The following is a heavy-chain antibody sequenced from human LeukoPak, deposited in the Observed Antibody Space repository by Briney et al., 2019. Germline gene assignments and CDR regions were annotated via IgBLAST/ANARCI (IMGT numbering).Heavy chain of an antibody. D-gene: IGHD3-10*01. V-gene: IGHV4-39*01. CDR2: IYHSGST. CDR1: GGSISSSSYY. CDR3: ARHGLLWFGELRYRYFQH. Sequence: SETLSLTCTVSGGSISSSSYYWGWIRQPPGKGLEWIGSIYHSGSTYYNPSLKSRVTISVDTSKNQFSLKLSSVTAADTAVYYCARHGLLWFGELRYRYFQHWGQGTLVTVSS. J-gene: IGHJ1*01.